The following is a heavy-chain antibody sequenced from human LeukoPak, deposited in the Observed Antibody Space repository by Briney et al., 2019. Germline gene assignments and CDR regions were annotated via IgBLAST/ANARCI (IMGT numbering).Heavy chain of an antibody. CDR1: GFTVSDYH. J-gene: IGHJ4*02. V-gene: IGHV3-11*01. CDR2: ITSSGRST. D-gene: IGHD3-16*01. Sequence: GGSLRLSCAASGFTVSDYHMSWVRQAPGRGLEWISYITSSGRSTNRADSVKGRFTISRDNAKNSVVLQMSSLTVEDTAVYYCTRERRGSYYAFEYWGQGALVTVSS. CDR3: TRERRGSYYAFEY.